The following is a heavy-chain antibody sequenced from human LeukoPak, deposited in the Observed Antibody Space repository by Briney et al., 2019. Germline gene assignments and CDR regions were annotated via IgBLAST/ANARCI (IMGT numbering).Heavy chain of an antibody. D-gene: IGHD6-19*01. J-gene: IGHJ4*02. CDR2: IYHSGST. CDR3: ARNSSGWFFDY. V-gene: IGHV4-38-2*01. CDR1: GDSLSSGYY. Sequence: SETLSLTCDVSGDSLSSGYYWGWIRPPPGKGLEWIGSIYHSGSTTYNPSLKSRVTISADTSKNQFSLKVGSVTAADTAVYYCARNSSGWFFDYWGQGTLVTVSS.